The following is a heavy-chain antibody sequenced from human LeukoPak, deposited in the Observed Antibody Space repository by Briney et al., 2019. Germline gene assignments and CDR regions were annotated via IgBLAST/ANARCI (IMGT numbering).Heavy chain of an antibody. J-gene: IGHJ4*02. CDR1: GFTFSSYA. D-gene: IGHD6-19*01. V-gene: IGHV3-23*01. Sequence: PGGSLRLSCVASGFTFSSYAMSWDRQAPGKGLEWVSAISGSGGSTYYADSVKRRFTISRDNSKNTLYLQLNSLRAEDTAVYYCAKPYAGGWYGASAYFDYWGQGTLVTVSS. CDR3: AKPYAGGWYGASAYFDY. CDR2: ISGSGGST.